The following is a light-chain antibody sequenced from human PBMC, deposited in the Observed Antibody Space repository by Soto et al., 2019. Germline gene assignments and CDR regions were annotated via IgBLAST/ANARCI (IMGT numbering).Light chain of an antibody. Sequence: QSALTQPASVSGSPGQSIAISCTGTSSDVGNYNYVSWYQQHPGKAPKLMISDVSNRPSGVSNRFSGSKSGNTASLTISGLQPEDEADYYCNSYTSSSTYVFGTGTKLTVL. J-gene: IGLJ1*01. CDR1: SSDVGNYNY. CDR3: NSYTSSSTYV. V-gene: IGLV2-14*03. CDR2: DVS.